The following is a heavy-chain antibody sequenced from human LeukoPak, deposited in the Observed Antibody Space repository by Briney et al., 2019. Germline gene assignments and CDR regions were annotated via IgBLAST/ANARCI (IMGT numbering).Heavy chain of an antibody. CDR1: GGSFSGYC. J-gene: IGHJ4*02. Sequence: SETLSLTCAVYGGSFSGYCWSWIRQPPGKGLEWIGEINHSGSTNYNPSLKSRVTISVDTSKNQFSLKLSSVTAADTAVYYCARGLKGATTLADDYWGQGTLVTVSS. CDR3: ARGLKGATTLADDY. CDR2: INHSGST. D-gene: IGHD1-26*01. V-gene: IGHV4-34*01.